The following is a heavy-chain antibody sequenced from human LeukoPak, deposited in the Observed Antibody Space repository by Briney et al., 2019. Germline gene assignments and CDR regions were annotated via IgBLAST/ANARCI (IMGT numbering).Heavy chain of an antibody. D-gene: IGHD3-22*01. CDR3: VRVPARASSAFYYFDY. J-gene: IGHJ4*02. V-gene: IGHV3-30-3*01. CDR2: ISYDGINI. Sequence: GGSLRLSCTASGFTFNTYAMHWVRQTPGMGLEWVAVISYDGINIYYLDSVKGRLTISRDNSNNTLYLQITSLRPEDTAVYYCVRVPARASSAFYYFDYWGQGTLVTVSS. CDR1: GFTFNTYA.